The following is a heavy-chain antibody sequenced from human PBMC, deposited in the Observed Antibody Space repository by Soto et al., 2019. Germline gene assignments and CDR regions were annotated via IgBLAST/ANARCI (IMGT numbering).Heavy chain of an antibody. CDR1: GGSVSSRSYF. V-gene: IGHV4-39*01. CDR2: IYYNGST. CDR3: ARQSVIPATPTNWFDP. Sequence: QVQVQESGPGLVKPSDTLSLTCTVSGGSVSSRSYFWGWIRQPPGKGLEWIGTIYYNGSTYYNPSLKSRVTLTVDTSKNQFSLKLTSVTASDTAVYDCARQSVIPATPTNWFDPWGQGTLVTVSS. D-gene: IGHD2-15*01. J-gene: IGHJ5*02.